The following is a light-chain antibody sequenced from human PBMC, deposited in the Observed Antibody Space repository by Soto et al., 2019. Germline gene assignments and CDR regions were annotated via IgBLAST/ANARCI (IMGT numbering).Light chain of an antibody. J-gene: IGLJ3*02. CDR1: SGHSSYI. V-gene: IGLV4-60*02. CDR3: ETWDFNTRV. Sequence: QPVLTQSSSASASLGSSVKLTCTLSSGHSSYIIAWHQQQPGKAPRYLMKLEGSGSYNKGSGVPDRFSCSSSGADRYLTISTLQFEDEADYYCETWDFNTRVFGGGTQLTVL. CDR2: LEGSGSY.